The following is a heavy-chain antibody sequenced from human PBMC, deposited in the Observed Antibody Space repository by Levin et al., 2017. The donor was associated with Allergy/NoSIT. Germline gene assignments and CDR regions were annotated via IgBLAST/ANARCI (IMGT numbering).Heavy chain of an antibody. V-gene: IGHV3-23*01. CDR1: GFTFSSYA. D-gene: IGHD1-26*01. Sequence: SGGSLRLSCAASGFTFSSYAMSWVRQAPGKGLEWVSAISGSGGSTYYADSVKGRFTISRDNSKNTLYLQMNSLRAEDTAVYYCAKHPPLYSGSYGVFDYWGQGTLVTVSS. CDR2: ISGSGGST. CDR3: AKHPPLYSGSYGVFDY. J-gene: IGHJ4*02.